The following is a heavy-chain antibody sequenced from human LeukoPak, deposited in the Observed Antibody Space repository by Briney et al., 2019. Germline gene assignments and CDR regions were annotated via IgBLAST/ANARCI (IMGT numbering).Heavy chain of an antibody. CDR2: IYYSGST. CDR1: GGSISSYY. Sequence: PSQTLSLTCTVSGGSISSYYWSWIRQPPGKGLEWIGYIYYSGSTNYNPSLKSRVTISVDTSKNQFSLKLSSVTAADTAVYYCASESPDYYYYYMDVWGKGTTVTVSS. J-gene: IGHJ6*03. CDR3: ASESPDYYYYYMDV. V-gene: IGHV4-59*12.